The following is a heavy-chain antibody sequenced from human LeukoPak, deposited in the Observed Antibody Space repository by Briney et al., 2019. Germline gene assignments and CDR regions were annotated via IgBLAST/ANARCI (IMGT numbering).Heavy chain of an antibody. V-gene: IGHV3-23*01. CDR2: ISGSGGST. CDR1: GFTVSSNY. Sequence: GGSLRLSCAVSGFTVSSNYMIWVRQAPGKGLEWVSAISGSGGSTYYADSVKGRFTISRDNSKNTLYLQMNSLRAEDTAVYYCAKAREIDGYNPYYYYYGMDVWGQGTTVTVSS. CDR3: AKAREIDGYNPYYYYYGMDV. D-gene: IGHD5-12*01. J-gene: IGHJ6*02.